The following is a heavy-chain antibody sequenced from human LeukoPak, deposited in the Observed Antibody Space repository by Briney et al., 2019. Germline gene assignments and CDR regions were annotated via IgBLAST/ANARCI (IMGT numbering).Heavy chain of an antibody. CDR2: ISSSSSYI. D-gene: IGHD6-19*01. CDR1: GFTFSSYS. CDR3: ARSRGSSGWYRWFDP. V-gene: IGHV3-21*01. J-gene: IGHJ5*02. Sequence: GGSLRLSCAASGFTFSSYSMNWVRQAPGKGLEWVSSISSSSSYIYYADSVKGRFTISRDNAKNSLYLQMNSPRAEDTAVYYCARSRGSSGWYRWFDPWGQGTLVTVSS.